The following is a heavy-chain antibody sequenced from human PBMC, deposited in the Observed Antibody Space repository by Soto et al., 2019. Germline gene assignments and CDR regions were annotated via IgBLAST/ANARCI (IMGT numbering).Heavy chain of an antibody. CDR2: IYSGGST. V-gene: IGHV3-53*02. D-gene: IGHD6-13*01. J-gene: IGHJ6*02. CDR1: GFTVSSNY. Sequence: VQLVETGGGLIQPGGSLRLYCAASGFTVSSNYMSWVRQAPGKGLEWVSVIYSGGSTYYADSVKGRFTISRDNSKNTLYLQMNSLRAEDTAVYYCARERIAAAGKPTYYYYYGMYVWGQGTTVTVSS. CDR3: ARERIAAAGKPTYYYYYGMYV.